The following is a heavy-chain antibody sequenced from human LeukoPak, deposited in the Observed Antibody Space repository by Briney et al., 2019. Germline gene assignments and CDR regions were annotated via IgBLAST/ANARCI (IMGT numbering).Heavy chain of an antibody. V-gene: IGHV1-69*04. CDR3: ARFGTVTNAYFDY. D-gene: IGHD4-11*01. CDR1: GYTFTSYA. CDR2: IIPILGIA. J-gene: IGHJ4*02. Sequence: ASVKVSCKASGYTFTSYAMNWVRQAPGQGLEWMGRIIPILGIANYAQKFQGRVTITADKSTSTAYMELSSLRSEDTAVYYCARFGTVTNAYFDYWGQGTLVTVSS.